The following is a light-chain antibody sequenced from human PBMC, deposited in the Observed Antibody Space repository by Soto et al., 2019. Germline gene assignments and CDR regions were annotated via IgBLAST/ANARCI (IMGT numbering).Light chain of an antibody. V-gene: IGLV1-47*02. CDR1: SSNVGSDF. Sequence: QSVLTQALSASGTPGQRVTITCSGISSNVGSDFVYWYQQVPGTAPKLLIYDNDLRPSGVPHRFSGSKSATSASLAISGLRSEDEADYYCAVWDDSLSGHVVFGGGTKLTVL. J-gene: IGLJ2*01. CDR3: AVWDDSLSGHVV. CDR2: DND.